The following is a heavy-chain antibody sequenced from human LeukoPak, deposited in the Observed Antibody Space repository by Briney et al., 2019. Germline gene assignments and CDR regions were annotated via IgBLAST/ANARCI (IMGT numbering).Heavy chain of an antibody. Sequence: SETLSLTCTVSGGSISTFYWSWIRQPAGKGLEWIGRIYTSGSTNYSPSLSSRVTMSVDTSKNHFSLKLSSVTAADTAVYYCARDRRQYNYYYMDVWGKGTTVTISS. J-gene: IGHJ6*03. CDR2: IYTSGST. CDR1: GGSISTFY. V-gene: IGHV4-4*07. CDR3: ARDRRQYNYYYMDV.